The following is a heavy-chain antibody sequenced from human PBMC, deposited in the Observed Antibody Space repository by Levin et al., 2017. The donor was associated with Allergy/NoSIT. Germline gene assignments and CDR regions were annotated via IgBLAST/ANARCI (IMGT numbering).Heavy chain of an antibody. CDR1: GFTFSSYW. V-gene: IGHV3-74*01. Sequence: GGSLRLSCAASGFTFSSYWMHWVRQAPGKGLMWVSHINVDGSRTNYADSVKGRFTIARDNAKNTLYLQMNALRADDEAVYYCVRDKFCAGGVCHASENHWGQGTLVTVSS. J-gene: IGHJ5*02. D-gene: IGHD2-8*02. CDR2: INVDGSRT. CDR3: VRDKFCAGGVCHASENH.